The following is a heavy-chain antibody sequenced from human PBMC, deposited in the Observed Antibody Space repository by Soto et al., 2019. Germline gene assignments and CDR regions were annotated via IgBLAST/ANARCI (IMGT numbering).Heavy chain of an antibody. D-gene: IGHD4-17*01. CDR2: VISLFGTA. V-gene: IGHV1-69*01. CDR1: GGTFSSHS. Sequence: VQLMQSGAEVKKPGSSVKVSCKASGGTFSSHSINWVRQAPGQGLEWMGGVISLFGTANYAHNFKGRVTITADQSTITAYMELNSLRSDDTAVYYCAREVGYGDFSAALLDWGQGTPVTVSS. J-gene: IGHJ4*02. CDR3: AREVGYGDFSAALLD.